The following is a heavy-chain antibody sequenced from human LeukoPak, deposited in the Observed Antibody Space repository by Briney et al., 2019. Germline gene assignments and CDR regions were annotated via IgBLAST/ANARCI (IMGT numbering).Heavy chain of an antibody. Sequence: GGSLRLSCAASGFTFSSYSMNWVRQAPGKGLEWVSSISSSSSYIYYADSVKGRFTISRDNAKNSLYLHMNSLRAEDTAVYYCAREVYGELAFENWGQGTLVTVSS. CDR2: ISSSSSYI. CDR1: GFTFSSYS. V-gene: IGHV3-21*01. D-gene: IGHD4-17*01. J-gene: IGHJ4*02. CDR3: AREVYGELAFEN.